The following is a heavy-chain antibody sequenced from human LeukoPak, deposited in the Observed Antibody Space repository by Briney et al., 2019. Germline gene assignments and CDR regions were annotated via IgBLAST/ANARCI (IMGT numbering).Heavy chain of an antibody. Sequence: SETLSLTCTVSGVSVSSGSYYWSWIRQPPGKGLEWIGYTYYSGSSDYNPSLKSRVTISLDTSKNQFSLNLKSVTAADTAVFYCASLYCGRTSCYMDPWGQGTLVIVSS. J-gene: IGHJ5*02. CDR1: GVSVSSGSYY. D-gene: IGHD2-2*02. CDR2: TYYSGSS. CDR3: ASLYCGRTSCYMDP. V-gene: IGHV4-61*01.